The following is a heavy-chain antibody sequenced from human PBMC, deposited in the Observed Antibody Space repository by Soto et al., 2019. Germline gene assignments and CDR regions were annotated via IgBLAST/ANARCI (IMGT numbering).Heavy chain of an antibody. D-gene: IGHD3-16*01. CDR2: ANGGGDST. CDR1: GFTFSSFG. CDR3: VKDVGYGFILYDF. V-gene: IGHV3-23*01. J-gene: IGHJ4*02. Sequence: EAQVLESGGDLVPPGGSLRLSCTASGFTFSSFGMTWVRQAPGKGLEGVSTANGGGDSTHYAVSVKGRFSIYRENSKNTVYLQMNSLRAEDSAIYYCVKDVGYGFILYDFWGQGTLVTVSS.